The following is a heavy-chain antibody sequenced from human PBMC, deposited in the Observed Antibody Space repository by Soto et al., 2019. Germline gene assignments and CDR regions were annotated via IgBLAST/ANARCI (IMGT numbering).Heavy chain of an antibody. V-gene: IGHV3-30*04. Sequence: GGSLRLSCAASGFTFSSYPMHWVCQSPGKGLEWVAVISYDGSNKDYADSVKGRFTISRDNSKNTLYLQMNSLRAEDTAVYYCARDRYHYDRSGYYNAFDIWGQGTMVTVSS. CDR3: ARDRYHYDRSGYYNAFDI. CDR1: GFTFSSYP. CDR2: ISYDGSNK. J-gene: IGHJ3*02. D-gene: IGHD3-22*01.